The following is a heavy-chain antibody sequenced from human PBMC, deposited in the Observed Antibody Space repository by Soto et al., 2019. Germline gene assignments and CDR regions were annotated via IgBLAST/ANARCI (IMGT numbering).Heavy chain of an antibody. V-gene: IGHV1-69*12. CDR2: IIPIFGTT. J-gene: IGHJ4*02. D-gene: IGHD6-13*01. CDR1: GGTFSNYA. CDR3: ATLAHVGQQLSHRPN. Sequence: QVQLVQSGAEVKKPGSSVKVSCKASGGTFSNYALSWVRQAPGQGLEWMGGIIPIFGTTNYAQTFQASVTMTADESSNSAYMELTSLKSEETAMYCCATLAHVGQQLSHRPNWGQGTLATVSS.